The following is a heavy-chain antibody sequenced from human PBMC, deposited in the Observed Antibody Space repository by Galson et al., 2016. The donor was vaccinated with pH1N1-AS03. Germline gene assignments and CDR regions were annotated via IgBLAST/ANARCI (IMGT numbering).Heavy chain of an antibody. V-gene: IGHV3-21*03. CDR1: GFTFSGYS. J-gene: IGHJ4*02. CDR2: ISRSSTYI. D-gene: IGHD2-2*01. Sequence: SLRLSCAASGFTFSGYSMNWFRQAPGKGLEWVSSISRSSTYIYYADSVKGRFTISRDNAKNSLFLQMHSLRAEDTAVYYCARTFPGRVVVVAAAMQEGPDYWGPGTPVTVSS. CDR3: ARTFPGRVVVVAAAMQEGPDY.